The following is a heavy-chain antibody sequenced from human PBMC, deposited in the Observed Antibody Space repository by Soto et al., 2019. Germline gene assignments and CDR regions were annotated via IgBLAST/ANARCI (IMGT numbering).Heavy chain of an antibody. J-gene: IGHJ3*02. D-gene: IGHD2-2*01. CDR1: GFSLSTSGVG. CDR2: IYWDDDK. CDR3: AQTADSEGYCSSTSCPTDAFDI. V-gene: IGHV2-5*02. Sequence: QITLKESGPTLVKPTQTLTLTCTFSGFSLSTSGVGVGWIRQPPGKALEWLALIYWDDDKRYSPSLKCRLTITKDTSKNQVVLTMTNMDPVDTATYYCAQTADSEGYCSSTSCPTDAFDIWGQGTMVTVSS.